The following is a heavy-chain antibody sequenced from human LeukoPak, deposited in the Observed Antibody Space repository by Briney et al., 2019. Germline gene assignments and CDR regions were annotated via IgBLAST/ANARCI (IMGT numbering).Heavy chain of an antibody. CDR1: GFTFSSYA. Sequence: PGGSLRLSCAASGFTFSSYAMSWVRQAPGKGLEWVSAISGSGGSTYNVDSVKGRFTISRDNSKNTLYLQMNSLRAEDTAVYYCAVRVQDAFNIWGQGTMVTVSS. J-gene: IGHJ3*02. CDR3: AVRVQDAFNI. D-gene: IGHD4/OR15-4a*01. V-gene: IGHV3-23*01. CDR2: ISGSGGST.